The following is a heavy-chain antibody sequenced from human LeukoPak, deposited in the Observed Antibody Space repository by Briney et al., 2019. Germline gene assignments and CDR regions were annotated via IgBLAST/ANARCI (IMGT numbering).Heavy chain of an antibody. J-gene: IGHJ5*02. CDR3: ARDLGPVVAASHNWFDP. CDR2: ISWNSGSI. D-gene: IGHD2-15*01. Sequence: GRSLRLSCAASGFTFDDYAMHWVRQAPGKGLEWVSGISWNSGSIGYADSVKGRFTISRDNAKNSLYLQMNSLRAEDMALYYCARDLGPVVAASHNWFDPWGQGTLVTVSS. CDR1: GFTFDDYA. V-gene: IGHV3-9*03.